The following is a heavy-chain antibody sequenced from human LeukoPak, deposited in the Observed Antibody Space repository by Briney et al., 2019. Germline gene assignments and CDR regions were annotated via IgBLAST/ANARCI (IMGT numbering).Heavy chain of an antibody. J-gene: IGHJ4*02. V-gene: IGHV4-59*01. D-gene: IGHD3-10*01. CDR2: VFSSGST. Sequence: SETLSLTCTVSGGSISSYYWSWIRQPPGKGLEWIGYVFSSGSTNYNPSLKSRVTISVDTSKNHFSLKLSSVTAADTAVYYCARVNYLGSGAYYRFDYWGQGTLVTVSS. CDR1: GGSISSYY. CDR3: ARVNYLGSGAYYRFDY.